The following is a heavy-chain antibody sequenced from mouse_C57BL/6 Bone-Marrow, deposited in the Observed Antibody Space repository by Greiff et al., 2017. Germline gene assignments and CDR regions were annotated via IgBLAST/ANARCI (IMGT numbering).Heavy chain of an antibody. Sequence: QVQLKQSGPELVKPGASVKISCKASGYAFSSSWMNWVKQRPGKGLEWIGRIYPGDGDTNYNGKFKGKATLTADKSSSTAYMQLSSLTSEDSAVYFCARRIYYGYYYGMDYWGQGTSVTVSS. D-gene: IGHD2-2*01. CDR3: ARRIYYGYYYGMDY. V-gene: IGHV1-82*01. J-gene: IGHJ4*01. CDR1: GYAFSSSW. CDR2: IYPGDGDT.